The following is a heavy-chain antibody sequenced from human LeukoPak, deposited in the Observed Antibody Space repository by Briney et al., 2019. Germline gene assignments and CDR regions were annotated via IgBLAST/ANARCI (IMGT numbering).Heavy chain of an antibody. D-gene: IGHD3-22*01. V-gene: IGHV1-18*01. CDR2: ISAYNGNT. CDR3: ARDQGDDSSVLGGY. Sequence: GASVKVSCKASGYTFTSYGISWVRQAPGQGLEWMGWISAYNGNTNYAQKLQGRVTMTTDTSTSTAYMELRSLRSDYTAVYYCARDQGDDSSVLGGYWGQGTLVTVSS. J-gene: IGHJ4*02. CDR1: GYTFTSYG.